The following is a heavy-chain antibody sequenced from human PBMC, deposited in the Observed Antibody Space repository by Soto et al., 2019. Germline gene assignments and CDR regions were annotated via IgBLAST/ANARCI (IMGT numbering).Heavy chain of an antibody. V-gene: IGHV3-30-3*01. D-gene: IGHD2-15*01. CDR1: GFTFSSYA. J-gene: IGHJ6*02. CDR3: ARVLGGGSCYDPSCYYYGMDV. CDR2: ISYDGSNK. Sequence: QVQLVESGGGVVQPGRSLRLSCAASGFTFSSYAMHWVRQAPGKGLEWVAVISYDGSNKYYADSVKGRFTISRDNSKNALYLQMNSLRAEDTAVYYCARVLGGGSCYDPSCYYYGMDVCGQGTTVTVS.